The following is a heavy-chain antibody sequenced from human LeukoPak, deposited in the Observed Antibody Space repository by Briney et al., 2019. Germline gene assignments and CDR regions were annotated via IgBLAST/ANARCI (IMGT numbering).Heavy chain of an antibody. CDR1: GGSISSHY. J-gene: IGHJ3*02. CDR3: ARRDDAFDI. CDR2: IYYSGST. Sequence: SETLSLTCTVSGGSISSHYWSWIRQPPGKGLEWIGYIYYSGSTNYNPSLKSRVTISVDTSKNRFSLKLSSVTAADTAVYYCARRDDAFDIWGQGTMVTVSS. V-gene: IGHV4-59*11.